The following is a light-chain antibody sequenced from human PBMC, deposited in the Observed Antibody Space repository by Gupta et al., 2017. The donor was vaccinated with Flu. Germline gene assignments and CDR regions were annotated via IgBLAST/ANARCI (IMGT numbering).Light chain of an antibody. J-gene: IGLJ2*01. CDR1: SSNIGTYYD. V-gene: IGLV1-40*01. Sequence: QSVLTQPPSVSGAPGQRVTISCTGSSSNIGTYYDVHWYQHLPGTAPRLLIFGNSNRPSGVPDRFSGSKSGTSASLVITGLQAEDEAVYYCQSYDSSLSTVVFGGGTKLTVL. CDR3: QSYDSSLSTVV. CDR2: GNS.